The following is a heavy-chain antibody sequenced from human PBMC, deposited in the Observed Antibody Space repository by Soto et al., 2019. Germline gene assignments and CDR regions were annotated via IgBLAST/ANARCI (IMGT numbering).Heavy chain of an antibody. D-gene: IGHD2-2*01. J-gene: IGHJ4*02. Sequence: GASVKVSCKASGYTFTSYGISWVRQAPGQGLEWMGWISAYNGNTKYSQKFQGRVTITRDTSASTAYMELSSLRSEDTAVYYCARGLIVPAAILAYWGQGTLVTVSS. CDR1: GYTFTSYG. CDR2: ISAYNGNT. V-gene: IGHV1-18*01. CDR3: ARGLIVPAAILAY.